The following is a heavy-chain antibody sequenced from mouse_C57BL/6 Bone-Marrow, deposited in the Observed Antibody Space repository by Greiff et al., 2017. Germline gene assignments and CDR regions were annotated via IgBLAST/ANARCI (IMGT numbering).Heavy chain of an antibody. D-gene: IGHD1-1*02. J-gene: IGHJ3*01. CDR1: GYTFTSYT. CDR3: ARSLGLWAY. CDR2: INPSSGYT. Sequence: QVQLQQSGAELARPGASVKMSCKASGYTFTSYTMHWVNQRPGQGLEWIGYINPSSGYTKYNQKFKDKATLTADKSSSTAYMQLSSLTSEDSAVYYCARSLGLWAYWGQGTLVTVSA. V-gene: IGHV1-4*01.